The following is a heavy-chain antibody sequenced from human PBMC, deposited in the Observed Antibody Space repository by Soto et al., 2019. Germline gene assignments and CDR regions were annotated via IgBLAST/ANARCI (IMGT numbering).Heavy chain of an antibody. CDR2: IIPIFGTA. Sequence: SVKVSCKASGGTFSSYAISWVRQAPGQGLEWMGGIIPIFGTANYAQKFQGRVTITADESTSTAYMELSSLRSEDTAVYYCYGSGSYYPYYYGMDVWGQGTTVTVSS. CDR1: GGTFSSYA. J-gene: IGHJ6*02. D-gene: IGHD3-10*01. V-gene: IGHV1-69*13. CDR3: YGSGSYYPYYYGMDV.